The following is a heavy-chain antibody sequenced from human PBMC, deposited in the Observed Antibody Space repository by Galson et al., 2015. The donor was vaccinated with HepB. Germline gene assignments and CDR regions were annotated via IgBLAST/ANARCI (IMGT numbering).Heavy chain of an antibody. J-gene: IGHJ4*02. V-gene: IGHV4/OR15-8*02. CDR2: IYHSGDV. Sequence: TLSLTCAVSGGSIRTEDWWSWVRQSPGKRLEWIGQIYHSGDVNYNPSLKSRVIMSVDTSKNQFSLRLNSVTAADTAIYYCARDWIRDGASYYFDYWGQGTLVTVSS. D-gene: IGHD5-24*01. CDR1: GGSIRTEDW. CDR3: ARDWIRDGASYYFDY.